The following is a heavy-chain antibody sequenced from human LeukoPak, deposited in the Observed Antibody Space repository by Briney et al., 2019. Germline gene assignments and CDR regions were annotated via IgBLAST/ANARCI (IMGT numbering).Heavy chain of an antibody. CDR2: ISAYNGNT. CDR1: GYTFTSYG. D-gene: IGHD6-13*01. J-gene: IGHJ6*02. V-gene: IGHV1-18*01. CDR3: ARDIEHSSSWYTNYYGMDV. Sequence: ASVKVSCKASGYTFTSYGISWVRQAPGQGLEWMGWISAYNGNTNYAQKLQGRVTMTTDTSTSTAYMELRSLRSDDTAVYYCARDIEHSSSWYTNYYGMDVWGQGTTVTVSS.